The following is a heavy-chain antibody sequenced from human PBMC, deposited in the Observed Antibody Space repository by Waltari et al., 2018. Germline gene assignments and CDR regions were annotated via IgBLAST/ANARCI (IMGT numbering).Heavy chain of an antibody. CDR1: GVTFSSYS. V-gene: IGHV3-48*04. J-gene: IGHJ3*02. D-gene: IGHD2-21*01. CDR3: ARDRDWAFDI. CDR2: ISGDSGSI. Sequence: EVQLVESGGGLVQPGGSLRLSCAASGVTFSSYSMNWFRQAPGKGLEWVSYISGDSGSIHYADSVKGRITVSRDNAKNSLYLQMSSLTAEDTAVFYCARDRDWAFDIWGQGTMVTVSS.